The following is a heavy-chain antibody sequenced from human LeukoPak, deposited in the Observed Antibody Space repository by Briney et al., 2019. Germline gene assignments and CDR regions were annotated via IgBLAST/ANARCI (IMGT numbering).Heavy chain of an antibody. Sequence: SQTLSLTCAISGDSVSINSAAWNWIRQSPSRGLEWLGRTYYRSKWYNDYAVSVKSRITINPDTSKNQFSLQLNSVTPEDTAVYYCARESWRSQSIAAAAPIDYWGQGTLVTVSS. J-gene: IGHJ4*02. CDR2: TYYRSKWYN. CDR3: ARESWRSQSIAAAAPIDY. V-gene: IGHV6-1*01. CDR1: GDSVSINSAA. D-gene: IGHD6-13*01.